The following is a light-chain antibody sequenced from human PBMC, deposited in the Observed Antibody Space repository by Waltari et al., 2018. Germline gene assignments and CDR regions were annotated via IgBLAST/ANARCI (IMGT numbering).Light chain of an antibody. CDR3: QKYGSLPAT. CDR1: PNINKY. V-gene: IGKV3-20*01. J-gene: IGKJ1*01. Sequence: EIMLTQSPGTLYLSPGERATISCRASPNINKYLAWYQHKPGQAPRLLIYDASSRATGIPDRFSGSGSGTDFSLTISRLEPEDFAVYYCQKYGSLPATFGQGTKVEIK. CDR2: DAS.